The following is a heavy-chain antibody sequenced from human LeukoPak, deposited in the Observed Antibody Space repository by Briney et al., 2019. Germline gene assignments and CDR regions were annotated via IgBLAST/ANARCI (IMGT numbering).Heavy chain of an antibody. Sequence: GGSLRLSCAASGFTFSSYSMNWVRQAPGKGLEWVSSISSSSSYIYYADSVKGRFTISRDNAKNSLYLQMNSLRAEDTAVYYCAKGIAAAGNPYYFDYWGQGTLVTVSS. J-gene: IGHJ4*02. D-gene: IGHD6-13*01. CDR3: AKGIAAAGNPYYFDY. CDR2: ISSSSSYI. V-gene: IGHV3-21*01. CDR1: GFTFSSYS.